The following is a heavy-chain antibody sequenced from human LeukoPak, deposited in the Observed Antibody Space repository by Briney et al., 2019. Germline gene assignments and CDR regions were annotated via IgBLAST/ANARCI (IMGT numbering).Heavy chain of an antibody. CDR3: AKTDPRYFDWLGGNYYFDY. V-gene: IGHV3-23*01. CDR1: GFTFSSYA. CDR2: MSGRGGST. Sequence: GGSLRLSCGASGFTFSSYAMSWVRQAPGKGLEWVSAMSGRGGSTYYADSVKGRFTISRDNSKNTLYLQMNSLRAEDTAVYYCAKTDPRYFDWLGGNYYFDYWGQGTLVTASS. J-gene: IGHJ4*02. D-gene: IGHD3-9*01.